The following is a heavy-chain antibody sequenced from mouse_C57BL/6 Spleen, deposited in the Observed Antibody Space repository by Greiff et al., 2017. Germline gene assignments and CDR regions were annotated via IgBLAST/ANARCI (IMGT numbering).Heavy chain of an antibody. CDR2: FYPGSGSI. CDR1: GYTFTEYT. Sequence: QVQLKESGAELVKPGASVKLSCKASGYTFTEYTIHWVKQRSGQGLEWIGCFYPGSGSIKYNEKFKDKATLTADKSSSTVYMELSRLTSEDSAVYFCARHASTVVEDYAMDYWGQGTSVTVSS. D-gene: IGHD1-1*01. V-gene: IGHV1-62-2*01. CDR3: ARHASTVVEDYAMDY. J-gene: IGHJ4*01.